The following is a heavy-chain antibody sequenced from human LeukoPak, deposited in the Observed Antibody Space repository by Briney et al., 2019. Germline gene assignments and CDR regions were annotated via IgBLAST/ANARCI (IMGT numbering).Heavy chain of an antibody. CDR2: VYSTGTP. D-gene: IGHD3-10*01. CDR1: GDSISRRSSY. CDR3: TRGLQERDIIRGFDF. V-gene: IGHV4-61*02. J-gene: IGHJ4*01. Sequence: SETLSLTCSVSGDSISRRSSYWTWIRQPAGRGLEWIGRVYSTGTPNYNPSLKSRLAMSVDTSKNQFSLTLNSVTAADTAVYFCTRGLQERDIIRGFDFWGPGILVTVSS.